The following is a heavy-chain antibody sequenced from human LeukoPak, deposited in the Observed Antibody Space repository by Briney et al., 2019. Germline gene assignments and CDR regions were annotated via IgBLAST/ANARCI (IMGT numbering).Heavy chain of an antibody. CDR2: IYYSGST. Sequence: PSQTLSLTCTVSGGSISSGGYYWSWIRQHPGKGLEWIGYIYYSGSTYYNPSLKSRVTISVDTSKNQFSLKLSSVPAADTAVYYCARWHMDYRYYYDSSGYYGGYFDYWGQGTLVTVSS. D-gene: IGHD3-22*01. V-gene: IGHV4-31*03. J-gene: IGHJ4*02. CDR1: GGSISSGGYY. CDR3: ARWHMDYRYYYDSSGYYGGYFDY.